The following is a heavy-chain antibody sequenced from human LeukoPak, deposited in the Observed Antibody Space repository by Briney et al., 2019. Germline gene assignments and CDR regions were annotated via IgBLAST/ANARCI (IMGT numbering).Heavy chain of an antibody. CDR1: GGSFSDYY. Sequence: PSETLSLTCAVYGGSFSDYYWSWIRQPPGKGLEWIGSIYYSGSTYYNPSLKSRVTISVDTSKNQFSLKLSSVTAADTAVYYCARIQLWQDYWGQGTLVTVSS. CDR3: ARIQLWQDY. D-gene: IGHD5-18*01. V-gene: IGHV4-34*01. CDR2: IYYSGST. J-gene: IGHJ4*02.